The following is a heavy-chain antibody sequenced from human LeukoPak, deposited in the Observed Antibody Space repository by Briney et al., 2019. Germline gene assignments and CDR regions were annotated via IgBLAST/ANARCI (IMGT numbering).Heavy chain of an antibody. D-gene: IGHD6-25*01. CDR3: ARDGSGFYLYNYMDV. CDR2: ISSTGTTI. J-gene: IGHJ6*03. V-gene: IGHV3-48*03. CDR1: GFTFSSYE. Sequence: GGSLRLSCAASGFTFSSYEMNWVRQAPGKGLEWVSYISSTGTTIYYADSVKGRFTISRDNAKKSLYLQMNSLRAEDTAVYYCARDGSGFYLYNYMDVWGKGTTVTVSS.